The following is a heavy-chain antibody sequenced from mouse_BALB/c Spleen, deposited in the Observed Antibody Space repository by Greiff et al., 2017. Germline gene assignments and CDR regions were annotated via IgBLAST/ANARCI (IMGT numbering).Heavy chain of an antibody. V-gene: IGHV1-20*02. CDR3: ARDYGYDGAY. J-gene: IGHJ3*01. CDR1: GYSFTGYF. Sequence: EVQLQQSGPELVKPGASVKISCKASGYSFTGYFMNWVMQSHGKSLEWIGRINPYNGDTFYNQKFKGKATLTVDKSSSTAHMELRSLASEDSAVYYCARDYGYDGAYWGQGTLVTVSA. CDR2: INPYNGDT. D-gene: IGHD2-2*01.